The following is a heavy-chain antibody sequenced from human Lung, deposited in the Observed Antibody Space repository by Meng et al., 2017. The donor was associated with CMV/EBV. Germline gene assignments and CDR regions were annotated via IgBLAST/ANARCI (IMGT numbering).Heavy chain of an antibody. J-gene: IGHJ4*02. V-gene: IGHV3-23*01. CDR3: AKAFSASWYREYYDY. CDR2: ITASGGST. D-gene: IGHD6-13*01. Sequence: GGSXRPXFPPSEFTFSNFAMSWVRLAPGRGLAWVPAITASGGSTYYADSVKGRFTVSRDNFKNTLYLQMNSLRVEDTAVYYCAKAFSASWYREYYDYLGQGXLVTVSS. CDR1: EFTFSNFA.